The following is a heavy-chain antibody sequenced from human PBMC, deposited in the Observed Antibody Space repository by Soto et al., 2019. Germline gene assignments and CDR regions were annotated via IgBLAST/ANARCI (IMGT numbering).Heavy chain of an antibody. CDR2: IYSDGNS. Sequence: EVQLVESGGGLIQPGGSLRLSCAASGFSVSANDMNWVRQAPGKGLEWVSVIYSDGNSYYADYVRGRVTISRDTSKNALYLHMNRLRAEDTAVYYCASGHDYDSSGGYYFEYWGQGTLVTVSS. CDR3: ASGHDYDSSGGYYFEY. V-gene: IGHV3-53*01. D-gene: IGHD3-22*01. CDR1: GFSVSAND. J-gene: IGHJ4*02.